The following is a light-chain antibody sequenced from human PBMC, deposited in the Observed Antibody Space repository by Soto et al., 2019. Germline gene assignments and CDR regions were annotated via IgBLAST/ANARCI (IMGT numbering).Light chain of an antibody. V-gene: IGKV3-15*01. J-gene: IGKJ2*01. CDR2: GAS. Sequence: TIMTQSPATLSVSPGERATLSCRASQNVGSNLAWYQHKPGRPPRLLIYGASTRATGSPARFSRSGSGTDFTLTLSSILPEDFADYFYQHYPHWCPTAFGQGTKLEIK. CDR1: QNVGSN. CDR3: QHYPHWCPTA.